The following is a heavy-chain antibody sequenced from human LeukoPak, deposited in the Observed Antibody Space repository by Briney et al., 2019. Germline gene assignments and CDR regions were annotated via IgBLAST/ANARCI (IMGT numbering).Heavy chain of an antibody. CDR3: AREIPYYDSSGYYFDY. J-gene: IGHJ4*02. D-gene: IGHD3-22*01. CDR2: IIPILGIA. Sequence: SVKVSCKASGGTFSSYTISWVRQAPGQGLEWMGRIIPILGIANYAQKFQGRVTITADKSTSTAYMELSSLRSEDTAVYYCAREIPYYDSSGYYFDYWGQGTLVTVSS. CDR1: GGTFSSYT. V-gene: IGHV1-69*04.